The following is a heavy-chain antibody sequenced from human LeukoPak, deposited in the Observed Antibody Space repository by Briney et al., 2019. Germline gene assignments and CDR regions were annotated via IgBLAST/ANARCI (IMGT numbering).Heavy chain of an antibody. J-gene: IGHJ4*02. V-gene: IGHV3-73*01. Sequence: GGSLRLSCAASGFTFSDSDIHWVRQASGKGLEWVGRITTKRSNYAAAYTASVKGRFTISRHDSENTAYLQMNSLKTEDTALYYCTTYRSGHYWGQGTLVTVSS. CDR1: GFTFSDSD. CDR2: ITTKRSNYAA. CDR3: TTYRSGHY. D-gene: IGHD6-19*01.